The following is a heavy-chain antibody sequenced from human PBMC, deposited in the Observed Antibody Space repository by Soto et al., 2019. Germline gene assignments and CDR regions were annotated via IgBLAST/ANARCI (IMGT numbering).Heavy chain of an antibody. Sequence: SXTLSLTCTVSGGSISSGGYYWSWIRQHPGKGLEWIGYIYYSGSTYYNPSLKSRVTISVDTSKNQFSLKLSSVTAADTAVYYCARATGEGFLFDYWGQGTLVTVSS. J-gene: IGHJ4*02. CDR2: IYYSGST. V-gene: IGHV4-31*03. CDR3: ARATGEGFLFDY. CDR1: GGSISSGGYY. D-gene: IGHD3-10*01.